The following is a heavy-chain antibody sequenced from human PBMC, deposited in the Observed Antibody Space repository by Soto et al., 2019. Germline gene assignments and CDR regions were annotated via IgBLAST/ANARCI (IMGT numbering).Heavy chain of an antibody. CDR2: TYYRSKWYN. CDR1: GDSVSSNSAA. J-gene: IGHJ6*02. V-gene: IGHV6-1*01. D-gene: IGHD3-10*01. CDR3: ASAHLVRGETLYGMDV. Sequence: QVQLQQSGPGLVKPSQTLSLTCAISGDSVSSNSAAWNWIRQSPSRGLEWLGRTYYRSKWYNDYXXSVKNRITINXXTXKXXFSLQLNSVTPEDTAVYYCASAHLVRGETLYGMDVWGQGTTVTVSS.